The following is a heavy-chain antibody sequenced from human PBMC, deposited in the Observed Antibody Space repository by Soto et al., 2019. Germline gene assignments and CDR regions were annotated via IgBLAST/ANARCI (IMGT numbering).Heavy chain of an antibody. J-gene: IGHJ5*02. Sequence: EVQLVESGGGLVQPGGSLRLSCAASGFSFSDHYMDWVRQAPGKGLEWVGRTRNKPNSYTTEYAASVRGRFTISSDDSKNSLYLQMNSLKTEYTAVYYCAMEGSGPGWTWGQGTLVTVSS. CDR3: AMEGSGPGWT. D-gene: IGHD3-10*01. V-gene: IGHV3-72*01. CDR2: TRNKPNSYTT. CDR1: GFSFSDHY.